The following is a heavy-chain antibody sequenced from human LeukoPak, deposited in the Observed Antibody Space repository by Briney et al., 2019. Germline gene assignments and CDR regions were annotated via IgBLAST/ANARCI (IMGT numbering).Heavy chain of an antibody. CDR3: ARSVGGKISHTEYYYYYMDV. CDR2: INPNSGGT. CDR1: GYTFTGYY. V-gene: IGHV1-2*02. J-gene: IGHJ6*03. Sequence: GASVKVSCKASGYTFTGYYMHWVRQAPGQGLEWMGWINPNSGGTNYAQKLQGRVTMTTDTSTSTAYMELRSLRSDDTAVYYCARSVGGKISHTEYYYYYMDVWGKGTTVTVSS. D-gene: IGHD3-16*01.